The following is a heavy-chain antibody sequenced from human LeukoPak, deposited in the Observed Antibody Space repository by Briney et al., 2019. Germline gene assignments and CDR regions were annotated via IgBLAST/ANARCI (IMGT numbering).Heavy chain of an antibody. J-gene: IGHJ4*02. CDR3: ARRYYYNLRSFPFDF. D-gene: IGHD3-10*01. V-gene: IGHV4-34*01. CDR2: IHNSGTT. CDR1: GGPFSGYF. Sequence: SETLSLTCAVSGGPFSGYFWSWIRQSSGKGLEWIGEIHNSGTTNYNPSLNSRVTISEDTSKNQFYLNLSSVTAADTAVYYCARRYYYNLRSFPFDFWGQGTLVTVSS.